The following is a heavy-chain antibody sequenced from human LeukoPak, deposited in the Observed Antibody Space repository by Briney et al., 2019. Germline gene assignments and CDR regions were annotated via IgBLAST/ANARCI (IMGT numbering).Heavy chain of an antibody. V-gene: IGHV1-8*01. D-gene: IGHD3-10*01. CDR3: ARTLWFGESFYGMDV. Sequence: ASVKVSCKAPGYTFTSYVINWVRPAPGQGREWMGWMYPNSGNTGYAQKFQGRVTMTRNTSISTAYIELSSLRSEDTAVYYCARTLWFGESFYGMDVWGQGTTVTVSS. CDR2: MYPNSGNT. J-gene: IGHJ6*02. CDR1: GYTFTSYV.